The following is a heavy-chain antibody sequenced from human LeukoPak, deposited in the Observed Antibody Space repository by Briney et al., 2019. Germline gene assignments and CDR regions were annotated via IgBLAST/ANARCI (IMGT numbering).Heavy chain of an antibody. CDR3: AKDARGYDFWSGYLTPLADYYYYMDV. D-gene: IGHD3-3*01. J-gene: IGHJ6*03. Sequence: GGSLRLSCAASGFTFSSYGMHWVRQAPGKGLEWVAVIWYDGSNKYYADSVKGRFTISRDNSKNTLYLQMNSLRAEDTAVYYCAKDARGYDFWSGYLTPLADYYYYMDVWGKGTTVTVSS. V-gene: IGHV3-33*06. CDR2: IWYDGSNK. CDR1: GFTFSSYG.